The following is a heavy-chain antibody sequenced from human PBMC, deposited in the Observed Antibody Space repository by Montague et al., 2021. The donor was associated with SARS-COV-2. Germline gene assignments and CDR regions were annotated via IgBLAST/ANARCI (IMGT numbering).Heavy chain of an antibody. CDR3: ARAQYTCFIANCVNYFEV. Sequence: SETLSLTCTVSGGSISSNSYYWAWIRQPPGKGLEWIGYVHYTGSTEYNPSLKTLVTLSLDTPRNHFSLKLRSVTAADTAVYYCARAQYTCFIANCVNYFEVWGLGALVTVSS. D-gene: IGHD1-1*01. V-gene: IGHV4-61*03. CDR2: VHYTGST. CDR1: GGSISSNSYY. J-gene: IGHJ4*02.